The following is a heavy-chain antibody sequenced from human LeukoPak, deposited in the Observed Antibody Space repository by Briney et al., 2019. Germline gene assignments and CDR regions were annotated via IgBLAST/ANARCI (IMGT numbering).Heavy chain of an antibody. CDR3: VRENHGSFDY. D-gene: IGHD1-14*01. J-gene: IGHJ4*02. Sequence: GGSLRLSCAASGFSFSTYYVNWVRQAPGKGLEWVSCISSSSTYIYYSDSVRGRFAISRNNAKNSLYLQMNSLRAEDTAVYYCVRENHGSFDYWGQGSLVTVSS. V-gene: IGHV3-21*01. CDR1: GFSFSTYY. CDR2: ISSSSTYI.